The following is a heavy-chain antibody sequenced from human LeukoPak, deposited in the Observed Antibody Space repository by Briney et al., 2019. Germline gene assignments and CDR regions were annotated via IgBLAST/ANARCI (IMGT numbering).Heavy chain of an antibody. CDR1: GGSIHSFY. CDR2: IYYSGST. J-gene: IGHJ4*02. V-gene: IGHV4-59*01. D-gene: IGHD3-22*01. CDR3: ARYDSDYSGSSVTYC. Sequence: SETLSLLYTLSGGSIHSFYRRWVRQPPGKGLEWIGYIYYSGSTNYNPSLNSRVTISVDTSKNQVSLKLSSVTAADTAVYYCARYDSDYSGSSVTYCWSQGTLVTVSS.